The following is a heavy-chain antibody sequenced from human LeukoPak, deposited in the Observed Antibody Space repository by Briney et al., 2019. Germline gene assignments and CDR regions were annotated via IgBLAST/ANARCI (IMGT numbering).Heavy chain of an antibody. CDR3: ASYGDYGWFDY. D-gene: IGHD4-17*01. J-gene: IGHJ4*02. V-gene: IGHV4-34*01. CDR2: INHSGST. Sequence: SETLSLTRAVYGGSFSGYYWSWIRQPPGKGLEWIGEINHSGSTNYNPSLKSRVTISVDRSKNQFSLKLSSVTAADTAVYYCASYGDYGWFDYWGQGTLVTVSS. CDR1: GGSFSGYY.